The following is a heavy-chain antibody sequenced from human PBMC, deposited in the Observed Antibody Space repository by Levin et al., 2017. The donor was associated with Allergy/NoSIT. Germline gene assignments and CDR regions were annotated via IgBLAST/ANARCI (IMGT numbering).Heavy chain of an antibody. J-gene: IGHJ1*01. V-gene: IGHV4-30-2*01. CDR2: TYHSGST. Sequence: LRLSCAVSGGTISSGGYSWIWIRPPPGKGLVWIGYTYHSGSTYYNSSLNSRVIISVDRSNNHFSLKLSPMTAAATAVYYCARGSGSYLTEYFQHWGQGTRVTVSS. CDR3: ARGSGSYLTEYFQH. D-gene: IGHD3-10*01. CDR1: GGTISSGGYS.